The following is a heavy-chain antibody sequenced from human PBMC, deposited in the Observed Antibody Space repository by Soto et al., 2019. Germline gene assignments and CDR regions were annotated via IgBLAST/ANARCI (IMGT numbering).Heavy chain of an antibody. CDR1: GFTFSNAW. CDR3: TSSVSYSSGWYHYFDY. Sequence: EVQLVESGGGLVKPGGSLRLSCAASGFTFSNAWMSWVRQAPGKGLEWVGRIKSKTDGGTTDYAAPVKGRFTISRDDSKNTLYLQMNSLKTEDTAVYYCTSSVSYSSGWYHYFDYWGQGTLVTVSS. D-gene: IGHD6-19*01. V-gene: IGHV3-15*01. CDR2: IKSKTDGGTT. J-gene: IGHJ4*02.